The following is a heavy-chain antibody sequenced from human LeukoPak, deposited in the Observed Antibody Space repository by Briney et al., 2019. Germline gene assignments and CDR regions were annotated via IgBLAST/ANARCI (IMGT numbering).Heavy chain of an antibody. CDR1: GGTFSSYA. CDR3: ARNPTYYYDSSGYHAFDI. CDR2: IIPIFGTA. V-gene: IGHV1-69*13. D-gene: IGHD3-22*01. J-gene: IGHJ3*02. Sequence: ASVKVSCKASGGTFSSYAISWVRQAPGQGLEWMGGIIPIFGTANYAQKFQGRVTITADESTSTAYMELSSLRSEDTAVYYCARNPTYYYDSSGYHAFDIWGQGTMVTVSS.